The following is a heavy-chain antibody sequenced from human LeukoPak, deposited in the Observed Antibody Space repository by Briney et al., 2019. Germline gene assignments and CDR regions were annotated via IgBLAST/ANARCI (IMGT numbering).Heavy chain of an antibody. V-gene: IGHV3-11*01. CDR3: ARDIFSPYSGSYCDS. D-gene: IGHD1-26*01. Sequence: PGGSLRLSCAASGLTFSDYYMSWIRQAPGKGLKWVSYISSTGMSVYNADSVEGRFTISRDNTKNSLYLQMNSLRAEDSAVYYCARDIFSPYSGSYCDSWGQGTLVTVSS. J-gene: IGHJ4*02. CDR1: GLTFSDYY. CDR2: ISSTGMSV.